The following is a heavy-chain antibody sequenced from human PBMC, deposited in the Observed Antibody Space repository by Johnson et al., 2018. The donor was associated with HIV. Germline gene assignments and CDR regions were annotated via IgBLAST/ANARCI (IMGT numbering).Heavy chain of an antibody. J-gene: IGHJ3*02. V-gene: IGHV3-30*18. D-gene: IGHD6-13*01. CDR2: ISHDGTNK. CDR3: AKDLSSSLGPGAFDI. CDR1: GFTFSSYG. Sequence: QVQLVESGGGVVQPGRSLRLSCAASGFTFSSYGMHWVRQAPGKGLEWVAVISHDGTNKYYVDSVKGRFAISRDNSKNTLYLQMNSLRAEDTAVYYCAKDLSSSLGPGAFDIWGQGTMVTVSS.